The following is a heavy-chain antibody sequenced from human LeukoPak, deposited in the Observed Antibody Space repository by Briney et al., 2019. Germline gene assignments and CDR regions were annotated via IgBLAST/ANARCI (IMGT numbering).Heavy chain of an antibody. J-gene: IGHJ4*02. CDR2: INPSGGST. V-gene: IGHV1-46*01. Sequence: ASVKVSCKASGYTFTGYYMHWVRQAPGQGLEWMGIINPSGGSTRYAQNFQGRVTMTRDMSTSTVYMELSSLRSEDTAVYYCARGVEQWLDGYWGQGTLVTVSS. CDR3: ARGVEQWLDGY. D-gene: IGHD5-18*01. CDR1: GYTFTGYY.